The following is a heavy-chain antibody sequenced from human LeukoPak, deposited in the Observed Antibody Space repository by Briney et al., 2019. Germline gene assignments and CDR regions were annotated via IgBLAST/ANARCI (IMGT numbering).Heavy chain of an antibody. Sequence: SVKVSCKASGGTFSSYAISWVRQAPGQGLEWMGGIIPIFGTANYAQKFQGRVTITADESTSTAYMELSSLRSEATAVYYCAMTPGIAVAGYFDYWGQGTLVTVSS. J-gene: IGHJ4*02. CDR1: GGTFSSYA. D-gene: IGHD6-19*01. V-gene: IGHV1-69*01. CDR2: IIPIFGTA. CDR3: AMTPGIAVAGYFDY.